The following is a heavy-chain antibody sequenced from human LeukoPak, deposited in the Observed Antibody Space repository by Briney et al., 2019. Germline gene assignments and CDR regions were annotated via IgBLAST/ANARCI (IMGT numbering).Heavy chain of an antibody. Sequence: GESLKISRKASGYSFTTHWIGWVRQMPGKGLEWMGILHPGDSDTRYSPSFQGRVTISADKSISTAYLQWSSLRASDSAMYYCARGDTEVAATADFWGQGTLVTVSS. V-gene: IGHV5-51*01. D-gene: IGHD6-19*01. J-gene: IGHJ4*02. CDR1: GYSFTTHW. CDR3: ARGDTEVAATADF. CDR2: LHPGDSDT.